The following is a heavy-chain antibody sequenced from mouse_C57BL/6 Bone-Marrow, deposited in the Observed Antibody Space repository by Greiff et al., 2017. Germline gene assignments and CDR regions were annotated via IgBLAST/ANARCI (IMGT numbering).Heavy chain of an antibody. CDR1: GFNIKDDY. Sequence: EVMLVESGAELVRPGASVKLSCTASGFNIKDDYMHWVKQRPEQGLEWIGWIDPENGDTEYASKFQGKATITVDTSSNTAYLQLSSLTSEDTAVYYCTWETAQVDFDYWGQGTTLTVSS. D-gene: IGHD3-2*02. CDR2: IDPENGDT. V-gene: IGHV14-4*01. J-gene: IGHJ2*01. CDR3: TWETAQVDFDY.